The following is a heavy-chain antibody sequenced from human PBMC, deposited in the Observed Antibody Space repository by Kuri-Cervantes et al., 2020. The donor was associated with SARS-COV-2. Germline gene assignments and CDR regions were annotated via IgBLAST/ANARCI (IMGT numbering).Heavy chain of an antibody. CDR2: INAGNGNT. CDR3: ARGGVYDIWTAYYYYGMDV. V-gene: IGHV1-3*01. J-gene: IGHJ6*02. D-gene: IGHD3-9*01. Sequence: ASVKVSCKASGYTFTSYAMHWVRQAPGQRLEWMGWINAGNGNTKYSQKFQGRVTITRDTSASTAYMELSSLRSDDTAVYYCARGGVYDIWTAYYYYGMDVWGQGTTVTVSS. CDR1: GYTFTSYA.